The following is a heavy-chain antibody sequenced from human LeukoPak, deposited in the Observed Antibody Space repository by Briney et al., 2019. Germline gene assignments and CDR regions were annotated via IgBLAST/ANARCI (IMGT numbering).Heavy chain of an antibody. CDR3: GRDPRYSSGWYGNFDY. CDR2: ISAYNGNT. V-gene: IGHV1-18*01. J-gene: IGHJ4*02. Sequence: GASVKVSCKASGYTFTSYGISWVRQAPGQGLEWMGWISAYNGNTNYAHKSQGRVTITTDTSTSTAYMEPRSLGSDHPAMYYCGRDPRYSSGWYGNFDYWGQRTLVTVSS. D-gene: IGHD6-19*01. CDR1: GYTFTSYG.